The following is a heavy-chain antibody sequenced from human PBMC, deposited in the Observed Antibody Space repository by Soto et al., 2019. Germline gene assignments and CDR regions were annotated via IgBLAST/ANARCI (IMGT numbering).Heavy chain of an antibody. J-gene: IGHJ4*02. D-gene: IGHD2-15*01. Sequence: ASVKFSCKASGYTFTSYAMHWVRQAPGQRLEWMGWINAGNGNTKYSQKFQGRVTITRDTSASTAYMELSSLRSEDTAVYYCARAGGYCSGGSCYSPTSYWGQGTLVTVSS. V-gene: IGHV1-3*01. CDR3: ARAGGYCSGGSCYSPTSY. CDR2: INAGNGNT. CDR1: GYTFTSYA.